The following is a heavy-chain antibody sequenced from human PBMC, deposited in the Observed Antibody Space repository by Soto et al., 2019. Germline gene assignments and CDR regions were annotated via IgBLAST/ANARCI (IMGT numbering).Heavy chain of an antibody. CDR1: KGSVSSGNYL. CDR2: MYYSGST. D-gene: IGHD2-15*01. V-gene: IGHV4-61*01. CDR3: ARVVPGDDCSGGSCYSLRIARDPRAPHFDY. Sequence: TSETLSLTCTVSKGSVSSGNYLWSWIRQPPGKGLEWIGNMYYSGSTNNNSSLKSRVTISVDTSKNQFSLKLSSVTAADTAVYYCARVVPGDDCSGGSCYSLRIARDPRAPHFDYWGQGTLVTVSS. J-gene: IGHJ4*02.